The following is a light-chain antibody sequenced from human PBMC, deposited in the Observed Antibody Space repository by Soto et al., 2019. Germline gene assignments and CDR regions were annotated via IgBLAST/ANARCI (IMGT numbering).Light chain of an antibody. CDR3: QQYNSYPWT. V-gene: IGKV1-16*01. Sequence: DIQMTQSPPSLSASVGDRVTITCRESQGINNYLAWFQQQPGKAPKPLIFATSSLHSGVPSRFSGSGSGTEFTLTITNLQPEDFVAYFCQQYNSYPWTFGQGTKL. CDR2: ATS. J-gene: IGKJ1*01. CDR1: QGINNY.